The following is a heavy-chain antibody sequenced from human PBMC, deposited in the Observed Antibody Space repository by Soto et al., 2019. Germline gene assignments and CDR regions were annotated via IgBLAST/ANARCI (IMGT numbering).Heavy chain of an antibody. CDR1: GDSISNLDYF. CDR3: ARGRYCLTGRCFPNWFDS. D-gene: IGHD7-27*01. V-gene: IGHV4-30-4*01. Sequence: TSETLSLTCSVSGDSISNLDYFWAWIRQPPGQALEYIGYIYKSATTYYNPSIESRVAISVDTSKSQFSLNVTSVTAADTAVYFCARGRYCLTGRCFPNWFDSWGQGALVTVSS. J-gene: IGHJ5*01. CDR2: IYKSATT.